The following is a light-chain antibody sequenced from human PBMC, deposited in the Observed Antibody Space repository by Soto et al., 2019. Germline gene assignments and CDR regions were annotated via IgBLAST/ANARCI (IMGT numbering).Light chain of an antibody. V-gene: IGLV2-8*01. CDR3: SSYSGTNSNVI. Sequence: QSALTQPPSASGSPGQSVTISCAGSYSDIGDYNYVSWYQQHPGKVPKLIISEVSKRPSGVPDRFSGSKSGYTASLTVSDLQPADEAVYYCSSYSGTNSNVIVGGGTKLTVL. J-gene: IGLJ2*01. CDR2: EVS. CDR1: YSDIGDYNY.